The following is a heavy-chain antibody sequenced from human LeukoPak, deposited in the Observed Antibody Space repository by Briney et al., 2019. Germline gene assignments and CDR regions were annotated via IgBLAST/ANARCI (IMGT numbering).Heavy chain of an antibody. CDR2: INHGGST. D-gene: IGHD3-9*01. CDR3: ATPRRGGWLFRFDY. J-gene: IGHJ4*02. CDR1: GGSFSGYH. Sequence: SETLSLTCAVYGGSFSGYHWSWIRQPPGKGLEWIGEINHGGSTDYNPSLKSRVTISVDTSKNQFSLKLCSVTAADTAVYYCATPRRGGWLFRFDYWGQGTLVTVSS. V-gene: IGHV4-34*01.